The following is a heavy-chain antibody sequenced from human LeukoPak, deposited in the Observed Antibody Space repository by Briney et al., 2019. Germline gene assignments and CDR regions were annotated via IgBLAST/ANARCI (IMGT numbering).Heavy chain of an antibody. CDR2: ISYDGSKI. Sequence: PGGSLRLSCAASGFTFSSYAMSWVRQAPGRGLEWVTLISYDGSKIYYADSVKGRFTISRDNSKNTLYLQMNSLRAEDTAVYYCARGEGLDAFDIWGQGTMVTVSS. V-gene: IGHV3-30-3*01. J-gene: IGHJ3*02. CDR3: ARGEGLDAFDI. D-gene: IGHD3/OR15-3a*01. CDR1: GFTFSSYA.